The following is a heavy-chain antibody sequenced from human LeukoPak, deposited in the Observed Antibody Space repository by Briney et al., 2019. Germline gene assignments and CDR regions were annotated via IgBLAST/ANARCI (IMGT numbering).Heavy chain of an antibody. CDR2: IIPIFGTA. D-gene: IGHD5-24*01. V-gene: IGHV1-69*06. CDR3: ARNPWGSLQFYDYYYYYYMDV. J-gene: IGHJ6*03. CDR1: GGTFSSYA. Sequence: SVKVSCKASGGTFSSYAISWVRQAPGQGLEWMGGIIPIFGTANYAQKFQGRVTITADKSTSTAYMELSSLRSEDTAVYYCARNPWGSLQFYDYYYYYYMDVWGKGTTVTVSS.